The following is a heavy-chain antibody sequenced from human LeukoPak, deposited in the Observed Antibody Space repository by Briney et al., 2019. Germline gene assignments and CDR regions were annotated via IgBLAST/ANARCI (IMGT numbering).Heavy chain of an antibody. J-gene: IGHJ6*02. Sequence: GGSLRLSCAASGFTFDDYAMHWVRQAPGKGLEWVSGISWNSGSIGYADSVKGRFTISRDNAKNSLYLQMNSLRGDDTALYYCAKGRGASYDGMDVWGQGTTVTVSS. CDR2: ISWNSGSI. V-gene: IGHV3-9*01. CDR3: AKGRGASYDGMDV. CDR1: GFTFDDYA.